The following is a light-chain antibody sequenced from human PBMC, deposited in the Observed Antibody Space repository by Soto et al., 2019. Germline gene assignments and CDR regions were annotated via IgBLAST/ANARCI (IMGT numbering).Light chain of an antibody. CDR1: QSISTN. J-gene: IGKJ4*01. CDR3: QQYNNWPPLT. CDR2: GAS. V-gene: IGKV3-15*01. Sequence: EIXMTQSXATLSVSPGERATLSCRASQSISTNLAWYQQKPGQAPRLLIYGASTRATGIPARFSGSGSGTDFTLTISSLQSEDFAVYYCQQYNNWPPLTFGGGTKVEIK.